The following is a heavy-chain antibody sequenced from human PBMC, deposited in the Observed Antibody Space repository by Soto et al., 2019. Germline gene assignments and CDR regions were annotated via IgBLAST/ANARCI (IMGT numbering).Heavy chain of an antibody. CDR1: GFTFSSYS. J-gene: IGHJ6*02. V-gene: IGHV3-21*01. CDR2: ISSSSSYI. CDR3: ARDRVVVVPAAPYYYYGMDV. Sequence: GGSLRLSCAASGFTFSSYSMNWVRQAPGKGLEWVSSISSSSSYIYYADSVKGRFTISRDNAKNSLYLQMNSLRAEDTAVYYCARDRVVVVPAAPYYYYGMDVWGQGTMVTVSS. D-gene: IGHD2-2*01.